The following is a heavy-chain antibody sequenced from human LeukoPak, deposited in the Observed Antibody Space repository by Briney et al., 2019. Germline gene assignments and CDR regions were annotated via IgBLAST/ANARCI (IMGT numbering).Heavy chain of an antibody. Sequence: ASVTVSCKASGGTFISYAIGWVRQAPGQGLEWMGGVIPIFGTANYAQKFQGRVTITADESTSTAYMELSSLRPEDTAVYYCARAGYYDILTGLLYYCGMDVWGKGTTVTVSS. J-gene: IGHJ6*04. V-gene: IGHV1-69*13. D-gene: IGHD3-9*01. CDR3: ARAGYYDILTGLLYYCGMDV. CDR1: GGTFISYA. CDR2: VIPIFGTA.